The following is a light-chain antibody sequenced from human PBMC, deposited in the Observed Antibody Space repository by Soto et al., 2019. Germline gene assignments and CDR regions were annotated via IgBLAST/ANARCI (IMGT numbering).Light chain of an antibody. Sequence: DIQMTQSPSTLSASVGDRVTITCRASQSISSHLAWYQQKPGKAPEVLIYDASTLESGVSSRFSGSGSGTKFTLTISNLQPDDFATYFRQQYSSNFYTFGQGTKVEIK. V-gene: IGKV1-5*01. CDR1: QSISSH. J-gene: IGKJ2*01. CDR2: DAS. CDR3: QQYSSNFYT.